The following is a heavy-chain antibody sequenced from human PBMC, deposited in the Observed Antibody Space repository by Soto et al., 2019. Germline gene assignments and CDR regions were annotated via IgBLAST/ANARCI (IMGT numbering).Heavy chain of an antibody. D-gene: IGHD6-13*01. CDR2: IYYSGST. V-gene: IGHV4-59*01. CDR1: GGSISSYY. J-gene: IGHJ5*02. Sequence: SETLSLTCTVSGGSISSYYWSWIRQPPGKGLEWIGYIYYSGSTNYNPSLKSRVTISVDTSKNQFSLKLSSVTAADTAVYYCARVGKAENNWFDPWGQGTLVTVSS. CDR3: ARVGKAENNWFDP.